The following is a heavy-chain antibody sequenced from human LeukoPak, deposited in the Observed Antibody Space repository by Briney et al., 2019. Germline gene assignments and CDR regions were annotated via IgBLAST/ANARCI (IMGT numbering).Heavy chain of an antibody. V-gene: IGHV3-21*01. J-gene: IGHJ6*03. CDR1: GFTFSTYT. D-gene: IGHD2-15*01. Sequence: GGSLRLSCVASGFTFSTYTMNWVRQAPGKGLEWVSSITSSGSNKYYADSVKGRFTISRDNAKNSLHLQMNSLRAEDTAVYYCARGYCSGGSCYPDYYYYYMDVWGKGTTVTVSS. CDR2: ITSSGSNK. CDR3: ARGYCSGGSCYPDYYYYYMDV.